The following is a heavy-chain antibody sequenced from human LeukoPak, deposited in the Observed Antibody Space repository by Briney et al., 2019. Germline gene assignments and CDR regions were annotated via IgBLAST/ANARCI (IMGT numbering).Heavy chain of an antibody. CDR2: IRYDGSNK. CDR1: GFTFSSYG. V-gene: IGHV3-30*02. J-gene: IGHJ6*03. D-gene: IGHD5-18*01. CDR3: AKQGGYPYANYYYYMDV. Sequence: PGGSLRLSCAASGFTFSSYGMHWVRQAPGKGLEWVAFIRYDGSNKYYAGSVKGRFTISRDNSKNTLYLQMNSLRAEDTAVYYCAKQGGYPYANYYYYMDVWGKGTTVTVSS.